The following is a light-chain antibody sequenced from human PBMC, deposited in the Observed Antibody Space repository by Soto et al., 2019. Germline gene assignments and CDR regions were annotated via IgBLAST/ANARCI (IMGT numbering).Light chain of an antibody. CDR3: QQYNSWLWT. V-gene: IGKV3-20*01. J-gene: IGKJ1*01. CDR1: QSVSSIY. Sequence: EIVLTQSPGTLSLSPGERATLSCRASQSVSSIYLAWYQQKPGQAPRLLIYDASNRATGIPARFSGSGSGTDFTLTISSLEPEDFAVYYCQQYNSWLWTFGQGTKVDIK. CDR2: DAS.